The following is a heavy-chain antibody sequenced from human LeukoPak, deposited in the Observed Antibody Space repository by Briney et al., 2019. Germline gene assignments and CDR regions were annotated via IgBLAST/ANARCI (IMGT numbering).Heavy chain of an antibody. D-gene: IGHD3-10*01. CDR2: ISAYNGNT. CDR3: ARMKLLWFGESLPTDY. Sequence: ASVKVSCKASGYTFTSYGISWVRQAPGQGLEWMGWISAYNGNTNYAQKLQGRATMTTDTSTSTAYMELRSLRSDDTAVYYCARMKLLWFGESLPTDYWGQGTLVTVSS. J-gene: IGHJ4*02. CDR1: GYTFTSYG. V-gene: IGHV1-18*01.